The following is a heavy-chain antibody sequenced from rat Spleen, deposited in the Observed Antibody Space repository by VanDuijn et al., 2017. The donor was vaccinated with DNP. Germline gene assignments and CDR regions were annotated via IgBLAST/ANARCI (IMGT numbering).Heavy chain of an antibody. D-gene: IGHD1-11*01. Sequence: EVQLVESGGALVQPGRSLKLSCAASGITFSYYVMHWIRQAPTKGLEWVATISYDGSDTYFRDSVKGRFTISRDNAKSTLFLQMDSLRSEDTATYYCATGIPHWFAYWGQGTLVTVSS. CDR2: ISYDGSDT. J-gene: IGHJ3*01. V-gene: IGHV5-7*01. CDR3: ATGIPHWFAY. CDR1: GITFSYYV.